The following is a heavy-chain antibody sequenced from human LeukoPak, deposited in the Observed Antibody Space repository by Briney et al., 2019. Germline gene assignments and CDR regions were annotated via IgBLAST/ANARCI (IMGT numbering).Heavy chain of an antibody. CDR1: GFTFSSYS. CDR3: AKGNWRYFDY. Sequence: GGSLRLSCAASGFTFSSYSMNWVRQAPGKGLEWVSALSGSGGATYYTDSVKGRFTISRDNSKDTLYLQMNSLGADDTAVYYCAKGNWRYFDYWGQGTLVTVSS. V-gene: IGHV3-23*01. CDR2: LSGSGGAT. J-gene: IGHJ4*02. D-gene: IGHD1-1*01.